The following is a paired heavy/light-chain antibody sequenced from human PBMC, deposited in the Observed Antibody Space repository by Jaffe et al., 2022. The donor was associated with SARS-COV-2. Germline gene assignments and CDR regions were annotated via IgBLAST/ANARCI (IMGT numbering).Light chain of an antibody. Sequence: QSVLTQPPSASGTPGQRVTISCSGSNSNIGSNTVNWYQQFPGTAPKLLIYSNNQRPSGVPDRFSASKSGTSASLAISGLQSEDEADYYCAAWDDSLDGHWAFGGGTKVTVL. CDR3: AAWDDSLDGHWA. CDR2: SNN. CDR1: NSNIGSNT. V-gene: IGLV1-44*01. J-gene: IGLJ3*02.
Heavy chain of an antibody. J-gene: IGHJ4*02. CDR1: GFTFSAAA. CDR3: TRLTGTTRGY. Sequence: EVQLVESGGGLVQPGGSLKLSCAASGFTFSAAAIYWVRQASGKGLEWVGRIRSKGSDYATAYAASVKGRFTISRDDSKNTAYLQMNSLQSEDTAVYYCTRLTGTTRGYWGQGTLVTVSS. D-gene: IGHD1-1*01. CDR2: IRSKGSDYAT. V-gene: IGHV3-73*01.